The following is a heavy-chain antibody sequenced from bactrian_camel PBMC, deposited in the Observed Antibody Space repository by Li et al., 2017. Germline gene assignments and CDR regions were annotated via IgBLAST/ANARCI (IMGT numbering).Heavy chain of an antibody. CDR3: TKDRPTWYRIFEY. J-gene: IGHJ4*01. CDR1: GFTLSSYV. CDR2: IATDGVGT. D-gene: IGHD6*01. V-gene: IGHV3S6*01. Sequence: HVQLVESGGGSVQAGGSLTLSCVASGFTLSSYVMNWVRQAPGKGLEWVPSIATDGVGTYYADSVKGRFTISRHNAKNTVYLQMNSLKTEDTAMYYCTKDRPTWYRIFEYWGQGTQVTVS.